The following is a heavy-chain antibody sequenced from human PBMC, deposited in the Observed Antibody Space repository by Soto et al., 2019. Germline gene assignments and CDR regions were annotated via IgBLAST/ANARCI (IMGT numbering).Heavy chain of an antibody. Sequence: ASVKVSCKASGYTFTSYGISWVRQAPGQGLEWMGWISAYNGNTNYAQKLQGRVTMTTDTSTSTAYMELRSLRSDDTAVYYCARDAQKRYDASSGYYYNWFDPWGQGTLVTVSS. CDR1: GYTFTSYG. V-gene: IGHV1-18*01. CDR2: ISAYNGNT. CDR3: ARDAQKRYDASSGYYYNWFDP. D-gene: IGHD3-22*01. J-gene: IGHJ5*02.